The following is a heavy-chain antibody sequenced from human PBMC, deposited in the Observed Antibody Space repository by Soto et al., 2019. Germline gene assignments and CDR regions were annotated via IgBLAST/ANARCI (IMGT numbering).Heavy chain of an antibody. CDR2: IYNSGST. Sequence: QVQLQESGPGLVKPSQTLSLTCTVSGGSISSGGYYWSWIRQHPGKGLEWIGYIYNSGSTYYNPSPQRRVTRSAGTSKNHFSLKLSSVTAADTAVYYCARGPAPWGQGTLVTVSS. V-gene: IGHV4-31*03. J-gene: IGHJ5*02. CDR1: GGSISSGGYY. CDR3: ARGPAP.